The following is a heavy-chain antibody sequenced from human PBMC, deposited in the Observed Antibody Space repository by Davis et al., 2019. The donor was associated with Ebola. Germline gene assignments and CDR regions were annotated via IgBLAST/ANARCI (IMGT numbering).Heavy chain of an antibody. CDR2: INPNSGGT. CDR3: TRDPGYYDSSGSAFDI. J-gene: IGHJ3*02. Sequence: ASVKVSCKASGYTFTGYYMHWVRQAPGQGLEWMGWINPNSGGTNYAQKFQGRVTMTTDTSTSTAYMELRSLRSDDTAVYYCTRDPGYYDSSGSAFDIWGQGTMVTVSS. CDR1: GYTFTGYY. V-gene: IGHV1-2*02. D-gene: IGHD3-22*01.